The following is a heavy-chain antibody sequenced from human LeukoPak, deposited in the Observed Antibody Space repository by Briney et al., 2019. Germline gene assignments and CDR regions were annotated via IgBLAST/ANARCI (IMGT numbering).Heavy chain of an antibody. CDR2: IYYSGST. D-gene: IGHD3-22*01. CDR1: GGSISSYY. V-gene: IGHV4-59*08. CDR3: AGARGGVAAYYYDSSGCNAFDI. Sequence: SETLSLTCTVSGGSISSYYWSWIRQPPGKGLEWIGYIYYSGSTNYNPSLKSRVTISVDTSKNQFSLKLSSVTAADTAVYYCAGARGGVAAYYYDSSGCNAFDIWGQGTMVTVSS. J-gene: IGHJ3*02.